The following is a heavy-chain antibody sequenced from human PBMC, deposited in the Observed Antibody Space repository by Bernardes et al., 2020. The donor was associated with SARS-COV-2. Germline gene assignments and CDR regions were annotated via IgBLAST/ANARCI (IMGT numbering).Heavy chain of an antibody. CDR2: LSGNGDTT. Sequence: GGSLRLSCAASGFTFRSYVMSWVRQVPGKGLEWVSTLSGNGDTTYYAESVKGRFTISRDNSRNTLFLQLTSLRTEDTALYYCAKDRSLTHCGGDCYPFDSWGQGTLVTVSP. CDR3: AKDRSLTHCGGDCYPFDS. CDR1: GFTFRSYV. J-gene: IGHJ4*02. D-gene: IGHD2-21*01. V-gene: IGHV3-23*01.